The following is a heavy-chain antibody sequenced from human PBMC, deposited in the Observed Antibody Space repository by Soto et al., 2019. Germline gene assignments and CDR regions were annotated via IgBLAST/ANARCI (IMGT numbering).Heavy chain of an antibody. CDR1: GGSISSSTYY. J-gene: IGHJ5*02. D-gene: IGHD3-10*01. Sequence: QLQLQESGPGLVKPSETLSLTCTVSGGSISSSTYYWGWIRQPPGKGLEWIGSIYYSGSTYYNPSLKSRVTISVDTSKNQISLKLSSVTAADTAVYYCARHGSGSYYNNWFDPWGQGTLVTVSS. CDR2: IYYSGST. V-gene: IGHV4-39*01. CDR3: ARHGSGSYYNNWFDP.